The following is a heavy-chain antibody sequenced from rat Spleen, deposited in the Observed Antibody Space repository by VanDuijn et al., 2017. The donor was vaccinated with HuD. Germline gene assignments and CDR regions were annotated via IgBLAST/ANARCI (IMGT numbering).Heavy chain of an antibody. Sequence: EVKLVESGGGLVQPGRSLKLSCAASGFNFNDFWMGWVRQAPGKGLEWIGEINKDSSTMKYTPSLKDKFTISRDNAQNTLFLQMDSLRSEDTATYYCARGYPGITFDYWGQGVMVTVSS. D-gene: IGHD1-4*01. CDR1: GFNFNDFW. J-gene: IGHJ2*01. CDR2: INKDSSTM. V-gene: IGHV4-2*01. CDR3: ARGYPGITFDY.